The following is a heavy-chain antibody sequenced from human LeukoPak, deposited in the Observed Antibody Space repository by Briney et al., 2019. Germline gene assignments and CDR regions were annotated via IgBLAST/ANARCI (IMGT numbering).Heavy chain of an antibody. J-gene: IGHJ4*02. CDR1: GFTFSSYA. CDR3: ATQLRYFDWLPLGY. D-gene: IGHD3-9*01. Sequence: GGSLRLSCAASGFTFSSYAMHWVRQAPGKGLEWVAVIWYDGSNKYHADSVKGRFTISRDNSKNTLYLQMNSLRAEDTAVYYCATQLRYFDWLPLGYWGQGTLVTVSS. CDR2: IWYDGSNK. V-gene: IGHV3-33*08.